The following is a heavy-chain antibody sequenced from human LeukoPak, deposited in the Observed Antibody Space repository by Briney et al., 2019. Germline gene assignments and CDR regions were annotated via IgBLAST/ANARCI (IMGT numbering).Heavy chain of an antibody. V-gene: IGHV4-30-4*01. J-gene: IGHJ4*02. CDR3: ATYYYDSSGYYTFDY. D-gene: IGHD3-22*01. Sequence: SQTLSLTCTVSGGSISSGDYYWICIRQPPGKGLEWIGYIYYSGSTYYNPSLKSRVTISVDTSKNQFALKLSSVTAADPAVYYCATYYYDSSGYYTFDYWGQGTLVTVSS. CDR1: GGSISSGDYY. CDR2: IYYSGST.